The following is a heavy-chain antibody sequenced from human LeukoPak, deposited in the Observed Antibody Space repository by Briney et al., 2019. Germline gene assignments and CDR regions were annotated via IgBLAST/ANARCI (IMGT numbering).Heavy chain of an antibody. D-gene: IGHD2-15*01. V-gene: IGHV1-69*13. CDR1: GGTFSSYA. J-gene: IGHJ4*02. Sequence: SVKVSCKASGGTFSSYAISWVRQAPGQGLEWMGGIIPIFGTANYAQKFQGRVTITADESTSTAYMELSSLRSEDMAVYYCARGAFGYCSGGSCYRQFDYWGQGTLVTVSS. CDR2: IIPIFGTA. CDR3: ARGAFGYCSGGSCYRQFDY.